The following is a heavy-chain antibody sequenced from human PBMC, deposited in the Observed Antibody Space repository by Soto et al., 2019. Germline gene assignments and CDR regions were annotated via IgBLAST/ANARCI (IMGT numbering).Heavy chain of an antibody. CDR3: ARGDGGIRYFDWRPPYYYYGMDV. J-gene: IGHJ6*02. V-gene: IGHV4-34*01. D-gene: IGHD3-9*01. CDR1: GGSFSGYY. CDR2: INHSGST. Sequence: SETLSLTCAVYGGSFSGYYWSWIRQPPGKGLEWIGEINHSGSTNYNPSLKSRVTISVDTSKNQFSLKLSSVTAADTAVYYCARGDGGIRYFDWRPPYYYYGMDVWGQGTTVT.